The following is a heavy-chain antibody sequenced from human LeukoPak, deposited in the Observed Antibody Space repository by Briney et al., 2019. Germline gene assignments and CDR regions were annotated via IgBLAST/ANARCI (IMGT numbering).Heavy chain of an antibody. V-gene: IGHV3-23*01. D-gene: IGHD2/OR15-2a*01. CDR3: AKAQRAILGDFDY. CDR2: ISGSGGST. CDR1: GFTFNSYA. Sequence: PGGSLRLSCATSGFTFNSYAMSWVRQAPGKGLEWVSSISGSGGSTYYADSVKGRFTISREKSKNTLYLQMNSLRAEDTAGYYCAKAQRAILGDFDYWGQGTLVTVSS. J-gene: IGHJ4*02.